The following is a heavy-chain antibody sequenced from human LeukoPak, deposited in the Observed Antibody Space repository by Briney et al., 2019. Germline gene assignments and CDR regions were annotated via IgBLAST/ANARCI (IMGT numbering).Heavy chain of an antibody. D-gene: IGHD1-26*01. Sequence: SGGSLRLSCAASRFTFSSYSMNWVRQAPGKGLEWVAVISYDGSNKYYADSVKGRFTISRDNSKNTLYLQMNSLRAEDTAVHYCARYGAPTIHSGSLYYYYYYGMDVWGQGTTVTVSS. CDR2: ISYDGSNK. J-gene: IGHJ6*02. V-gene: IGHV3-30*03. CDR3: ARYGAPTIHSGSLYYYYYYGMDV. CDR1: RFTFSSYS.